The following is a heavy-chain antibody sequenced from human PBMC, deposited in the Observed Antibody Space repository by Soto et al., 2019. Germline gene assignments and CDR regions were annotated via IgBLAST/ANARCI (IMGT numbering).Heavy chain of an antibody. J-gene: IGHJ4*02. D-gene: IGHD2-21*02. V-gene: IGHV2-5*02. Sequence: GSGPTLVNPTQTLTLTCTFSGFSLTTSGVAVGWIRQPPGKALEWLALIYWDDDKRYSPSLKSRLTITKDTSKNQVVLTMTNMDPVDTATYYCARRPRGGDCWLNWGQGTLVTVSS. CDR3: ARRPRGGDCWLN. CDR2: IYWDDDK. CDR1: GFSLTTSGVA.